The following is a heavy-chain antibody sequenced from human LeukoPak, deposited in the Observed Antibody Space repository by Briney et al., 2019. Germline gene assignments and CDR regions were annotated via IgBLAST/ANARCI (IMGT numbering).Heavy chain of an antibody. J-gene: IGHJ2*01. CDR1: GFTFSSYN. CDR2: ITSSSYI. CDR3: ARVVVTADWYFDL. V-gene: IGHV3-21*01. D-gene: IGHD2-21*02. Sequence: GGSLRLSCAASGFTFSSYNMNWVRQAPGKGLEWVSSITSSSYIYYADSVKGRFTISRDNAKNSLYLQMNNLRAEDTAVYYCARVVVTADWYFDLWGRGTLVTASS.